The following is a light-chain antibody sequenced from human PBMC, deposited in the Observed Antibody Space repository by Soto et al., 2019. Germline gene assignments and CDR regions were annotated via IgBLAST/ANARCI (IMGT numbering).Light chain of an antibody. CDR3: QQYHSSPPSIT. V-gene: IGKV3-20*01. CDR2: GTT. J-gene: IGKJ5*01. CDR1: QSVTRSY. Sequence: DIVLTQSPGTLSWSPGERATLSCRASQSVTRSYLAWYQQKPGQAPRLLIYGTTSRATGTPDRFSGSGSGTDFTLTINRLEPEDFAVYYCQQYHSSPPSITFGQGTRLEIK.